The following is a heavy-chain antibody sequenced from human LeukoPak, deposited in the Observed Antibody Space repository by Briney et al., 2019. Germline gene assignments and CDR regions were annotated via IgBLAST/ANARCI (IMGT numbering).Heavy chain of an antibody. V-gene: IGHV1-2*02. CDR2: INPNSGGT. CDR3: ASCSSTSCYTGFDY. CDR1: GYTFTGYY. D-gene: IGHD2-2*02. J-gene: IGHJ4*02. Sequence: GASVKVSCKASGYTFTGYYMHWVRQAPGQGLEWMGWINPNSGGTNYAQKFQGRVTMTRDTSISTAYMELSRLRSDDTAVYYCASCSSTSCYTGFDYWGQGTLVTVSS.